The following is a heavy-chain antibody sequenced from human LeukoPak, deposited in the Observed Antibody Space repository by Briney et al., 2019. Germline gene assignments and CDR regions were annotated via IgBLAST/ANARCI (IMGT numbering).Heavy chain of an antibody. V-gene: IGHV1-69*01. CDR3: AKTPPGGDVDH. J-gene: IGHJ4*02. CDR2: IIPIFGTA. CDR1: GGAFSSYA. D-gene: IGHD3-16*01. Sequence: SVEVSCKASGGAFSSYAISWVRQAPGQGLEWMGGIIPIFGTANYAQKFQGRVTITADESTSTAYMELSSLRSEDTAVYYCAKTPPGGDVDHWGEGTLVTVSS.